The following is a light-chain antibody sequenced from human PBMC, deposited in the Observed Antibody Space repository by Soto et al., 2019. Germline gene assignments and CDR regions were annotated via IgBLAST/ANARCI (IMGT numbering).Light chain of an antibody. J-gene: IGKJ1*01. CDR2: GAS. V-gene: IGKV1-5*01. Sequence: DIQLTQSPSTLSASVGDTFTITCRASQSVSMWLAWFQQKPGKAPRLLIYGASNLESGVPSRFSGSGSGTQFTLTISSLQPEDAATYYCQQYNTYLTWTFGQGTKVDIK. CDR1: QSVSMW. CDR3: QQYNTYLTWT.